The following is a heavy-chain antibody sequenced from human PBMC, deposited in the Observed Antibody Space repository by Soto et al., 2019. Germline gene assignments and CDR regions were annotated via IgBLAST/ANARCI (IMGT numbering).Heavy chain of an antibody. V-gene: IGHV1-18*01. J-gene: IGHJ6*03. Sequence: ASVKVSCKASGYTFTSYGISWVRQAPGQGLEWMGWISAYNGNTNYAQKLQGRVTMTTDTSTSTAYMELRSLRSDDTAVYYCARVQQQLVGNYYYYYMDVWGKGTTVTVSS. CDR2: ISAYNGNT. CDR3: ARVQQQLVGNYYYYYMDV. D-gene: IGHD6-13*01. CDR1: GYTFTSYG.